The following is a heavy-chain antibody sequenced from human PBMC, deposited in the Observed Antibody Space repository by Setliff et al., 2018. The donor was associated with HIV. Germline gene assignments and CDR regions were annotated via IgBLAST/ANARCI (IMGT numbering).Heavy chain of an antibody. CDR1: GFTFNSYA. D-gene: IGHD3-9*01. CDR3: AREPYYDILTGYLDY. CDR2: MSGSGVST. J-gene: IGHJ4*02. V-gene: IGHV3-23*01. Sequence: PGGSLRLSCAASGFTFNSYAMSWVRQAPGKGLEWVSVMSGSGVSTHYVDSVKGRFTISRDNSKNTLYLQMNSLRAENTALYYCAREPYYDILTGYLDYWGQGALVTVSS.